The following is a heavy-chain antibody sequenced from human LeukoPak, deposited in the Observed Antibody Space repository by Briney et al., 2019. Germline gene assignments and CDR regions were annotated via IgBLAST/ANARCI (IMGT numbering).Heavy chain of an antibody. J-gene: IGHJ1*01. CDR3: ARGGYDYVWGSYRRSEYFQH. D-gene: IGHD3-16*02. CDR2: IYYSGST. Sequence: SETLSLTCSVSGDSTSGYYWSWIRQPPGKGLEWIGYIYYSGSTNYNPSLKSRVTISADTSKNQFSLKLSSVTAADTAVYYCARGGYDYVWGSYRRSEYFQHWGQGTLVTVSS. V-gene: IGHV4-59*12. CDR1: GDSTSGYY.